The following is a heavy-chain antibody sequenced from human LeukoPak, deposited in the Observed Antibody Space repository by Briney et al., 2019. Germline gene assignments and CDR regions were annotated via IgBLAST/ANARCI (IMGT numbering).Heavy chain of an antibody. V-gene: IGHV4-31*03. CDR1: VGSISSGGYY. J-gene: IGHJ4*02. CDR2: IYYSGST. D-gene: IGHD3-10*01. CDR3: AREFVYYYGSGSYGGHYYFDY. Sequence: SQTLSLTCTVSVGSISSGGYYWSWIRQHPGKGLEWIGYIYYSGSTYYNPSLKSRVTISVDTSKNQFSLKLSSVTAADTAVYYCAREFVYYYGSGSYGGHYYFDYWGQGTLVTVSS.